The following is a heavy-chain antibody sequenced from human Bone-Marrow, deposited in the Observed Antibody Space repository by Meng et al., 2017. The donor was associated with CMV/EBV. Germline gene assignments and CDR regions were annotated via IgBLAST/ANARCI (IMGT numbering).Heavy chain of an antibody. CDR3: ARPGKGYCSSTSCYTYGYYYYYGMDV. D-gene: IGHD2-2*02. CDR1: GGTFSSYA. J-gene: IGHJ6*02. V-gene: IGHV1-69*10. CDR2: IIPTLGIA. Sequence: SVKVSCKASGGTFSSYAISWVRQAPGQGLEWMGGIIPTLGIANYAQKFQGRVTITADKSTSTAYMELSSLRSEDTAGYYCARPGKGYCSSTSCYTYGYYYYYGMDVWGQGTTVTVSS.